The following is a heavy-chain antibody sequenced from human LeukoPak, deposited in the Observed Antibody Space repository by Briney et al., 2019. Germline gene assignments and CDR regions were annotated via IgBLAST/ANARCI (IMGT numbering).Heavy chain of an antibody. J-gene: IGHJ4*02. D-gene: IGHD3-9*01. Sequence: PGGSLRLSCAASGFTFSSYGMHWVRQAPGKGLEWVAVIWYDGSNKYYADSVKGRFTISRDNSKNTLYLQMNSLRAEDTAVYYCARGARYFDWLLYLARSYFDYWGQGTLVTVSS. V-gene: IGHV3-33*01. CDR2: IWYDGSNK. CDR1: GFTFSSYG. CDR3: ARGARYFDWLLYLARSYFDY.